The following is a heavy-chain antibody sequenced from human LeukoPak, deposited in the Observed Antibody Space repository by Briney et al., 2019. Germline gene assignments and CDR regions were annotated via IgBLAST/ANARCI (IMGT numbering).Heavy chain of an antibody. Sequence: QAGGSLRLSCAASGFTFSSFTMNWARQVPGKGLEWISYISLGNSTMLYADSVKGRFTISRDNDKNSLYLQMDSLRDDDTAVYYGARVGNGRSWAYWGQGTLVSVSS. CDR1: GFTFSSFT. D-gene: IGHD2-15*01. V-gene: IGHV3-48*02. J-gene: IGHJ4*02. CDR3: ARVGNGRSWAY. CDR2: ISLGNSTM.